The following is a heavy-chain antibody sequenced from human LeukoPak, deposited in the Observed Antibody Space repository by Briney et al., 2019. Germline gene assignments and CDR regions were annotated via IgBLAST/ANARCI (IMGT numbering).Heavy chain of an antibody. CDR1: VFAFSSCC. Sequence: GVSVRLSRAACVFAFSSCCLQGVRRAPAKGREGVAVISYDGSNKYYADSVKGRFPISRDNSKNTLYLQMTSLRAEDTAVYYCAREGTAVAGEDYYYGMDVWGKGTTVTVSS. CDR3: AREGTAVAGEDYYYGMDV. D-gene: IGHD6-19*01. CDR2: ISYDGSNK. J-gene: IGHJ6*04. V-gene: IGHV3-30*03.